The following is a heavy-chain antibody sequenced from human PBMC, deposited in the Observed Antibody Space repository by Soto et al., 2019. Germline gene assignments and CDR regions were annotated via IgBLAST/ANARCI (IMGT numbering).Heavy chain of an antibody. CDR3: EVTTGY. J-gene: IGHJ1*01. CDR2: MSPDSSNA. D-gene: IGHD3-9*01. Sequence: GASVKVSCKTSGYTFTDYDINWVRQAPGQGLEWMGWMSPDSSNAGYAQQFQGRVSMTSNTSIRTAYMELSSLRTEDTAVYYCEVTTGYWG. V-gene: IGHV1-8*01. CDR1: GYTFTDYD.